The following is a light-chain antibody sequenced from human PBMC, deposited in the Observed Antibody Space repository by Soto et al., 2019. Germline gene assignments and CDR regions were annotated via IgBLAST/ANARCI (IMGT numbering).Light chain of an antibody. J-gene: IGKJ1*01. CDR2: GAS. Sequence: EIVLTQSPGTLSLSPGERATLSCRAIQSVSSSYLAWYQQKPGQAPRLLIYGASSRATGIPDRFSGSGSGTDFTLTIIRLEPEDFAVYYCQHYGSSPSWTFGQGTKVDIK. CDR1: QSVSSSY. V-gene: IGKV3-20*01. CDR3: QHYGSSPSWT.